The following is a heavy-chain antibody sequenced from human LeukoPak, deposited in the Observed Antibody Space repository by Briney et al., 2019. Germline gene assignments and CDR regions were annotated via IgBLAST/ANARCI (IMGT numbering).Heavy chain of an antibody. CDR3: ARGYDTSDY. CDR2: IYTSGST. J-gene: IGHJ4*02. CDR1: GGSISTSSYY. D-gene: IGHD2-2*01. Sequence: SETLSLTCTVSGGSISTSSYYWSWIRQPAGKGLEWIGRIYTSGSTNYNPSLKSRVTISVDTSKNQFSLKLSSVTAADTAVYYCARGYDTSDYWGQGTLVTVSS. V-gene: IGHV4-61*02.